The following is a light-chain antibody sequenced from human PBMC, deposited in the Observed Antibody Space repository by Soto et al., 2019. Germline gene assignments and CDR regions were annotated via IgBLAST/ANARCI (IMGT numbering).Light chain of an antibody. V-gene: IGKV3-20*01. Sequence: EIVVTQSPGTLALSPGGRATLSCRASETVASNYLAWYQHNPRHAPRLLFFGASNRATGIPDRFSGSGSGTDFTLTISTLEPEDFAVYYCHQYGRSPWTLGHGTKVDSK. CDR2: GAS. CDR3: HQYGRSPWT. CDR1: ETVASNY. J-gene: IGKJ1*01.